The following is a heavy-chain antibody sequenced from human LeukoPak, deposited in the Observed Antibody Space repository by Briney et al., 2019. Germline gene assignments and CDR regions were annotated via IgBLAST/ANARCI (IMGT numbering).Heavy chain of an antibody. CDR3: ARFSGYSSIPFDP. CDR1: GGSISSNNYY. Sequence: PSETLSLTCTVSGGSISSNNYYWGWIRQPPGKGLEWIGSIYYSGSTYYNPSLKSRVTISVDTSKNQFSLKLSSVTAADTAVYYCARFSGYSSIPFDPWGQGTLVTVSS. D-gene: IGHD6-13*01. V-gene: IGHV4-39*07. CDR2: IYYSGST. J-gene: IGHJ5*02.